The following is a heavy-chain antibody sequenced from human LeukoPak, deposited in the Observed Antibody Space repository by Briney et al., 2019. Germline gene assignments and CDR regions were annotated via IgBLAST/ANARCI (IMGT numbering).Heavy chain of an antibody. D-gene: IGHD2-2*01. Sequence: SETLSLTCTVSGGSLSSYYWSWIRQPPGKGLEWIGYIYYSGSTNYNPSLKSRVTISVDTSKNQFSLKLSSVTAADTAVYYCARDSGSSTLLAYYDRAFDIWGQGTMVTVSS. V-gene: IGHV4-59*01. CDR3: ARDSGSSTLLAYYDRAFDI. CDR1: GGSLSSYY. J-gene: IGHJ3*02. CDR2: IYYSGST.